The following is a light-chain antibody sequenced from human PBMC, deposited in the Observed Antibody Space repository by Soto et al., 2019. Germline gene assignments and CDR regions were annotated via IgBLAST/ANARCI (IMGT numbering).Light chain of an antibody. CDR1: QSITNY. J-gene: IGKJ5*01. Sequence: EIVLMQSPGTLSLSPGERATLSCRASQSITNYLGWYQQKPGQAPRLLIYATSNRATGIPARFSGSGSGTDFTLTISSLEPEDFSVYYCQQRYNWPVTFGQGTRLEIK. CDR2: ATS. CDR3: QQRYNWPVT. V-gene: IGKV3-11*01.